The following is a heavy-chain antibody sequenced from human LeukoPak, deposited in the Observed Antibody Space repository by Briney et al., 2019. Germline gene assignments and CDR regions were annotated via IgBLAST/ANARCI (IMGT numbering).Heavy chain of an antibody. CDR3: TTEPPRERSCSGGSCYSTLDY. D-gene: IGHD2-15*01. V-gene: IGHV3-74*01. Sequence: PGGSLRLSCAASGFTFSSTWMHWVRQAPGRGLVWVSRINSDGSSTIYADSVKGRFTISRDNAKNTLYLQMNSLKTEDTAVYYCTTEPPRERSCSGGSCYSTLDYWGQGTLVTVSS. J-gene: IGHJ4*02. CDR2: INSDGSST. CDR1: GFTFSSTW.